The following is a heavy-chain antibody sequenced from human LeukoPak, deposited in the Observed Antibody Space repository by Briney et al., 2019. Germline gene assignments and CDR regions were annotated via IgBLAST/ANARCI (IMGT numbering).Heavy chain of an antibody. D-gene: IGHD3-22*01. J-gene: IGHJ4*02. Sequence: SVKVSRKASGGTSNSHAISWVRQAPGQGLEWMGRIIPNLGTTNRAQNFQDRVTLTADKSTNTAYMELTSLTSDDTAVYYCATTNDGGGYQWGDFFDFWGQGTLVTVSS. V-gene: IGHV1-69*04. CDR1: GGTSNSHA. CDR2: IIPNLGTT. CDR3: ATTNDGGGYQWGDFFDF.